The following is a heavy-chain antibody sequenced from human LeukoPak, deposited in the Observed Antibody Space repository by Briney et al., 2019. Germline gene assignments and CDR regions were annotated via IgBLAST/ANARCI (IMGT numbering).Heavy chain of an antibody. V-gene: IGHV4-61*02. Sequence: SETLSLTCTVSGGSISSGSYYWSWIRQPAGRGLEWIGRIYTSGSTNYNPSLKSRVTISVDTSKKQFSLKLNSVTAADTAVYYCARDLRVVVTAIFDFWGQGTLVIVSS. J-gene: IGHJ4*02. D-gene: IGHD2-21*02. CDR3: ARDLRVVVTAIFDF. CDR1: GGSISSGSYY. CDR2: IYTSGST.